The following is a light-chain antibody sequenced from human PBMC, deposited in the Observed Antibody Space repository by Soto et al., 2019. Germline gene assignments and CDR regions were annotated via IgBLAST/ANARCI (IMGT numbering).Light chain of an antibody. J-gene: IGKJ2*01. CDR1: QSINSRS. CDR2: DAS. CDR3: QQYVASPYT. V-gene: IGKV3-20*01. Sequence: DIALTQSPGTLSLSPGERATLSCGASQSINSRSLAWYQQKPGQAPRLLIYDASSRATGIPDRFSAGGSGTDFTLTISSLEPEDFAVYYCQQYVASPYTFGQGTKVDIK.